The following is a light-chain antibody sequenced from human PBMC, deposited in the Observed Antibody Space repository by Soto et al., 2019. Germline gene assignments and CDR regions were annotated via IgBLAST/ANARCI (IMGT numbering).Light chain of an antibody. CDR2: GAS. J-gene: IGKJ5*01. CDR1: QGISSY. CDR3: QQANSFPPT. Sequence: IQLTQSPSSLSASVGDRVTITCRASQGISSYLAWYQQKPGKAPKLLISGASALQSGVPSRFSGSGSGTDFTLTISSLQPEDFATYYCQQANSFPPTFGQGTRLEIK. V-gene: IGKV1-9*01.